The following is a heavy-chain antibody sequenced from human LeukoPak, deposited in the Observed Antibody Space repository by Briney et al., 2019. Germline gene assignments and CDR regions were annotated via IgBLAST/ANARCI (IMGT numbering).Heavy chain of an antibody. CDR3: AKFPGRSAPGNYFDY. Sequence: SGGSLRLSCAASGFTFSSSAMSWVRQAPGKGLEWVSALNGNGGSTYYADSVKGRFTISRDNSKNTLFLQMNSLRAEDTAVYYCAKFPGRSAPGNYFDYWGQGALVTVSS. CDR1: GFTFSSSA. CDR2: LNGNGGST. V-gene: IGHV3-23*01. J-gene: IGHJ4*02. D-gene: IGHD1-26*01.